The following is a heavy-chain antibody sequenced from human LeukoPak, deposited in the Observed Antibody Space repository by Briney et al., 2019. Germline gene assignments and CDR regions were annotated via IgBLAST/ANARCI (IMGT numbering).Heavy chain of an antibody. CDR2: ISGSDGST. J-gene: IGHJ4*02. CDR1: GFTFSSYA. V-gene: IGHV3-23*01. D-gene: IGHD3-10*02. Sequence: PGGSLRLSCAASGFTFSSYAMSWVRQAPGKGLEWVSSISGSDGSTYYADSVKGRFTISRDNSKNTLYLQMNSLRAEDTAVYYCAKVQWSGYYFDYWGQGTLVTVSS. CDR3: AKVQWSGYYFDY.